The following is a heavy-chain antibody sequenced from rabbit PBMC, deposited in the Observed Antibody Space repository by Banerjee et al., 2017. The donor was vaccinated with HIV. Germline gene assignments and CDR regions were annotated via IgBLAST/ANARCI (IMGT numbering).Heavy chain of an antibody. Sequence: QQQLEESGGGLVQPEGSLTLTCTASGFSFSSSYWICWVRQAPGKGLEWIGCVDTGSGSAYYARWVNGRFSISKTSSTTVTLHMTSLTAADTATYFCARGYNSGWGGAFDPWGPGTLVTVS. CDR1: GFSFSSSYW. J-gene: IGHJ2*01. CDR3: ARGYNSGWGGAFDP. CDR2: VDTGSGSA. V-gene: IGHV1S45*01. D-gene: IGHD4-1*01.